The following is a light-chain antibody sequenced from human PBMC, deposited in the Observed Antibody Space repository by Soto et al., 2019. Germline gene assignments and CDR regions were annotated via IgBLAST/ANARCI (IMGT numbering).Light chain of an antibody. CDR1: SSDVGGYNY. Sequence: QSVLTQPASVSGSPGQSITISCTGTSSDVGGYNYVSWYQQHPGKAPKLMIYDVSNRPSGVSNRFSGSKSGNTASLTISGLHADDEADYYCSSYTSSSTLVVFGGGTKLTVL. V-gene: IGLV2-14*01. CDR2: DVS. J-gene: IGLJ2*01. CDR3: SSYTSSSTLVV.